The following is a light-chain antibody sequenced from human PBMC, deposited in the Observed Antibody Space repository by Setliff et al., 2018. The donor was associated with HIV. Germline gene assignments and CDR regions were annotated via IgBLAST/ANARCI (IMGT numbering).Light chain of an antibody. CDR3: SSYTTSSTLYV. Sequence: QSALTQPASVSGSPGQSITIPCTGISSDVGGYYSVSWYQQHPGKAPKLMIYDVINRPSGVSNRFSGSRPGNTASLTISGLQVEDEADYYCSSYTTSSTLYVFGPGTKVTVL. CDR1: SSDVGGYYS. J-gene: IGLJ1*01. V-gene: IGLV2-14*03. CDR2: DVI.